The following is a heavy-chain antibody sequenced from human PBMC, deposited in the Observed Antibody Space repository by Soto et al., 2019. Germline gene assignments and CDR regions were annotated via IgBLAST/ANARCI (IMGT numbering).Heavy chain of an antibody. CDR3: ARGATMIEGNSDRRDLFSIPARRSFDL. CDR1: GGSISSGGYS. Sequence: PSETLSLTCAVSGGSISSGGYSWSWIRQPPGKGLEWIGYIYHSGSTYYNPSLKSRVTISVDRSKNQFSLKLSSVTAADTAVYYCARGATMIEGNSDRRDLFSIPARRSFDL. V-gene: IGHV4-30-2*01. J-gene: IGHJ2*01. D-gene: IGHD3-22*01. CDR2: IYHSGST.